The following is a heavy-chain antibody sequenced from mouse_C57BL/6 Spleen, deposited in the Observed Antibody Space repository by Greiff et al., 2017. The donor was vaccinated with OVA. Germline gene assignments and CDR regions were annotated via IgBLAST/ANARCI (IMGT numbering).Heavy chain of an antibody. CDR1: GFNIKNTY. Sequence: VQLQQSVAELVRPGASVKLSCTASGFNIKNTYMHWVKQRPEQGLEWIGRIDPANGNTKYAPKFQGKATITADTSSNTAYLQLSSLTSEDTAIYYCARGIYYGNYGVRTYFDYWGQGTTLTVSS. V-gene: IGHV14-3*01. D-gene: IGHD2-1*01. CDR3: ARGIYYGNYGVRTYFDY. CDR2: IDPANGNT. J-gene: IGHJ2*01.